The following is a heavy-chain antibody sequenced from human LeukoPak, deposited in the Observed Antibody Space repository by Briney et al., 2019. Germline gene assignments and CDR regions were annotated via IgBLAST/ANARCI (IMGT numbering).Heavy chain of an antibody. CDR1: GFTFSSYA. CDR2: ISYDGSNK. J-gene: IGHJ4*02. V-gene: IGHV3-30*04. Sequence: PGRSLRLSCAASGFTFSSYAMHWVRQAPGKGLEWVAVISYDGSNKYYADSVKGRFTISRDNSKNTLYLQMNSLRAEDTAVYYCAKNENYGGNLDWGQGTLVTVSS. D-gene: IGHD4-23*01. CDR3: AKNENYGGNLD.